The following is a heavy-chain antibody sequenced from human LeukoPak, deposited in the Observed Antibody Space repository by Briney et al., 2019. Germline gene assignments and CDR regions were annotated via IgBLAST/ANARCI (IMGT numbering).Heavy chain of an antibody. CDR3: ARATYSSSWYGSVY. CDR1: GFTFSNYW. CDR2: INTDGSST. V-gene: IGHV3-74*01. J-gene: IGHJ4*02. D-gene: IGHD6-13*01. Sequence: PGGSLRLSCAASGFTFSNYWMHWVRQAPGKGLVWVSRINTDGSSTTYADSVKGRFTISRDNAKNSLYLQMNSLRAEDTALYYCARATYSSSWYGSVYWGQGTLVTVSS.